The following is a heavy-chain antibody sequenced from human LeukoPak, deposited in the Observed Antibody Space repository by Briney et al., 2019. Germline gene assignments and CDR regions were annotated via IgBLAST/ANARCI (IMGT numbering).Heavy chain of an antibody. V-gene: IGHV4-30-2*01. CDR3: ARAQGDYGDYSDAFDI. CDR1: VGSISSGGYS. D-gene: IGHD4-17*01. Sequence: SETLSLTCAVSVGSISSGGYSWSWIRQPPGKGLEWIGYIYHSGSTYYNPSLKSRVTISVDRSKNQFSLKLSSVTAADTAVYYCARAQGDYGDYSDAFDIWGQGTMVTVSS. J-gene: IGHJ3*02. CDR2: IYHSGST.